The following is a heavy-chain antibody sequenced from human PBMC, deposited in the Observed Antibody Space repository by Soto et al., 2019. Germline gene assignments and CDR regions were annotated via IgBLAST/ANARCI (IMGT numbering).Heavy chain of an antibody. D-gene: IGHD3-3*01. V-gene: IGHV3-73*01. CDR1: GFTFSGSA. CDR3: SRQASDFWSGKPQYYMDV. Sequence: GGSLRLSCAASGFTFSGSAMHWVRQASGKGLEWVGRVRSKPNNYATAYGASVKGRFTISRDDSKNTAYLQMNSLNTEDTAVYYCSRQASDFWSGKPQYYMDVWGKGTTVTVSS. CDR2: VRSKPNNYAT. J-gene: IGHJ6*03.